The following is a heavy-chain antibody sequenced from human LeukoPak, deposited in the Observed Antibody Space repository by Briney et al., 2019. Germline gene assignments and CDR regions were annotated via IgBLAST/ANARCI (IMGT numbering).Heavy chain of an antibody. CDR2: IYYSGST. J-gene: IGHJ5*02. V-gene: IGHV4-59*01. CDR3: ARDLGEFLFDP. Sequence: MASETLSLTCTVSGGSISSYYWSWIRQPPGKGLEWIGYIYYSGSTNYNPSLKSRVTISVDTSKNQFSLKLSSVTAADTAVYYCARDLGEFLFDPWGQGTLVTVSS. D-gene: IGHD3-16*01. CDR1: GGSISSYY.